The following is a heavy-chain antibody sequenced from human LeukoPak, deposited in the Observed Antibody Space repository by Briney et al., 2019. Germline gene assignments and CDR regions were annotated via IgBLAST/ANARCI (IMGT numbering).Heavy chain of an antibody. V-gene: IGHV4-59*01. Sequence: SETLSLTCNVSGGSISNDYWSWVRQPPGKGLEWIGFISYSGGTNYNPSLKSRVTISGDTSKNQFSLNRASVTAADTAVYYCARDPPDFWTAFDIWGQGIMVTVSS. D-gene: IGHD3-3*01. J-gene: IGHJ3*02. CDR1: GGSISNDY. CDR3: ARDPPDFWTAFDI. CDR2: ISYSGGT.